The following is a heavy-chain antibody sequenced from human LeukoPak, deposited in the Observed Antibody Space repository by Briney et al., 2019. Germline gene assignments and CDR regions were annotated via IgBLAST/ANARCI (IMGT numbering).Heavy chain of an antibody. CDR2: ISGSGGSI. D-gene: IGHD3-10*01. CDR3: AKRLWSASGAFDY. CDR1: GFTFSSYG. J-gene: IGHJ4*02. Sequence: PGGSLRLSCAASGFTFSSYGMSWVRQAPGKGLEWVTAISGSGGSIYYADSVKGRFTISRDNSKNTLYLQMNSLRAEDTAVYYCAKRLWSASGAFDYWGQGTLVTVSS. V-gene: IGHV3-23*01.